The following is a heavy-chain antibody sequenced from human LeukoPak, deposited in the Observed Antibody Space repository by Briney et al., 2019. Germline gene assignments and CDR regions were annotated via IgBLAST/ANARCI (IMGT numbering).Heavy chain of an antibody. Sequence: GGSLRLSCAASGLTFSSYAMSWVRQAPGKGLEWVSAMRGSDGVTYYADSVKGRFTISRDNAKNSLYLQMNSLRAEDTAVYYCARAPDIVVVPAAETGGWFDPWGQGTLVTVSS. D-gene: IGHD2-2*01. CDR3: ARAPDIVVVPAAETGGWFDP. CDR2: MRGSDGVT. CDR1: GLTFSSYA. J-gene: IGHJ5*02. V-gene: IGHV3-23*01.